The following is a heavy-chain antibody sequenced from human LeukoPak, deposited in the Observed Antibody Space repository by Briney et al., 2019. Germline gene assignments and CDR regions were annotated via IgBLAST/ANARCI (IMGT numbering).Heavy chain of an antibody. V-gene: IGHV4-34*01. J-gene: IGHJ3*02. CDR1: GVSFSGYY. CDR2: INHSGST. D-gene: IGHD3-22*01. Sequence: SETLSLTCAVYGVSFSGYYWSWIRQPPGKGLEWIGEINHSGSTNYNPSLKSRVTISVDTSKNQFSLKLSSVTAADTAAYYCARANYYDSSGYSRGAFDIWGQGTMVSVSS. CDR3: ARANYYDSSGYSRGAFDI.